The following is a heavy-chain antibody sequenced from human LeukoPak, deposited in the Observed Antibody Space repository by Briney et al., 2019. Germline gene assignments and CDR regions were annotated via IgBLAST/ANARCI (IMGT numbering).Heavy chain of an antibody. V-gene: IGHV3-9*01. CDR2: ISWNSGSI. CDR3: AKEGGYYYDSSGYYYDH. D-gene: IGHD3-22*01. J-gene: IGHJ5*02. CDR1: GFTFDDYA. Sequence: GRSLRLSCAASGFTFDDYAMHWVRQAPGKGLEWVSGISWNSGSIGYADSVKGRFTISRDNAKNSLYLQMNSLRAEDTALYYCAKEGGYYYDSSGYYYDHWGQGTLVTVSS.